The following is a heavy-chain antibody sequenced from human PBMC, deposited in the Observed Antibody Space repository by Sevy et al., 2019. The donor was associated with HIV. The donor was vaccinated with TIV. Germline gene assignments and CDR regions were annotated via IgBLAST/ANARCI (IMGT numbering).Heavy chain of an antibody. D-gene: IGHD6-6*01. J-gene: IGHJ5*02. V-gene: IGHV3-30*18. CDR1: GFTFSSYG. Sequence: GGSLRLSCAASGFTFSSYGMHWVRQAPGKGLEWVAVISYDGSNKYYADSVKGRFTISRDNSKNTLYLQMNSLRAEDTAVYYCPKDRTPYSSSSIAWFDPWGQGTLVTVSS. CDR2: ISYDGSNK. CDR3: PKDRTPYSSSSIAWFDP.